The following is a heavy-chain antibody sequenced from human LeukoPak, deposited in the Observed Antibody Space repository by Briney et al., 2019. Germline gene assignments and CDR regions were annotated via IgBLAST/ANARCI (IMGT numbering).Heavy chain of an antibody. D-gene: IGHD4-23*01. V-gene: IGHV1-46*01. CDR3: AREGGTTVVTRYYFDY. J-gene: IGHJ4*02. CDR1: GYTFTSYY. Sequence: GASVKVSCKASGYTFTSYYMHWVRQAPGQGLEWMGIINPSGGSTSYAQKFQGRVTMTRDTSTSTVYMELSSLRSEDTAVYYCAREGGTTVVTRYYFDYWGQGTLVTVSS. CDR2: INPSGGST.